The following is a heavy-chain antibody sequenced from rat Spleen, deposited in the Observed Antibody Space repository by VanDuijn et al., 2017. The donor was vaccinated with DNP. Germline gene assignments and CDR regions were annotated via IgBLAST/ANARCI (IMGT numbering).Heavy chain of an antibody. J-gene: IGHJ4*01. CDR1: GFTFSDYY. D-gene: IGHD1-11*01. V-gene: IGHV5-20*01. CDR3: TRPRGSYGGYRVDA. Sequence: EVQLVESGGDLVQPGRSLKLSCAASGFTFSDYYMAWVRQAPTKGLERVALISPDGDRTYYRDSVKGRFTVSRNNAENTLHLQMDSLRSEDTTTYYCTRPRGSYGGYRVDAWGQGISVSVSS. CDR2: ISPDGDRT.